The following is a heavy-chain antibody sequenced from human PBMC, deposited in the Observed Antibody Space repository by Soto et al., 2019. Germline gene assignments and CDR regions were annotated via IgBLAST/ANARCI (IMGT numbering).Heavy chain of an antibody. J-gene: IGHJ4*02. Sequence: QVQLQESGPGLVKPSQTLSLICTVSGGSISSGGYYWNWSRQHPGKGLEWIGYIYYSGSTYYNPSLKSRVTISVDTSKTQFSLKLSSVTAADTAVYYSARQKRGSYYFDYWGQGTLVTVSS. D-gene: IGHD1-1*01. CDR2: IYYSGST. CDR3: ARQKRGSYYFDY. V-gene: IGHV4-31*03. CDR1: GGSISSGGYY.